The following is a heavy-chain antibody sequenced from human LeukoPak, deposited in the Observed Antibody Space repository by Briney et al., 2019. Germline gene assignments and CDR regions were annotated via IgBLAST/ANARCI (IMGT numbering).Heavy chain of an antibody. CDR3: AKDLGYCSGGSCYSPFDY. V-gene: IGHV3-30*02. CDR2: IRYDGSNK. J-gene: IGHJ4*02. CDR1: GFTFSSYG. Sequence: GESLKISCAASGFTFSSYGMHWVRQAPGKGLEWVAFIRYDGSNKYYADSVKGRFTISRDNSKNTLYLQMNSLRAEDTAVYYCAKDLGYCSGGSCYSPFDYWGQGTLVTVSS. D-gene: IGHD2-15*01.